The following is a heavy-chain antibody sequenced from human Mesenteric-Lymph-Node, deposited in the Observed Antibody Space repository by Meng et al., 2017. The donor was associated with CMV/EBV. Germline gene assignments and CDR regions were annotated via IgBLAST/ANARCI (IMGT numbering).Heavy chain of an antibody. J-gene: IGHJ3*02. D-gene: IGHD3-16*01. Sequence: GESLTISCAASGFTFSVHWMHWVRLAPGKGLVWVSRINSVGSYASYADSVKSRLTISRDNSKNTLYLQMNSLRAEDTAVYYCARDGDWGARSAFDIWGQGTMVTVSS. V-gene: IGHV3-74*01. CDR2: INSVGSYA. CDR3: ARDGDWGARSAFDI. CDR1: GFTFSVHW.